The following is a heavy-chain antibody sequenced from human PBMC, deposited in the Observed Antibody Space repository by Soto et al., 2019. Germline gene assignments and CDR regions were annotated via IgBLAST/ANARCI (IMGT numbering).Heavy chain of an antibody. CDR1: GFSLSTSGVG. CDR3: AHRQYGVRGVPFDY. J-gene: IGHJ4*02. Sequence: QITLKESGPTLVKPTQTLTLTCTFSGFSLSTSGVGVGWIRQPPGKALEWLALIYWNDYKRYSPSLKSRLTIPKNTPKNQLVLTMNNMDPVDTATYYCAHRQYGVRGVPFDYWGQGTLVTVAS. D-gene: IGHD3-10*01. CDR2: IYWNDYK. V-gene: IGHV2-5*01.